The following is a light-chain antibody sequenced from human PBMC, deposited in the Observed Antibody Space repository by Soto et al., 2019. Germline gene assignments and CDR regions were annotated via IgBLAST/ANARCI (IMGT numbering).Light chain of an antibody. Sequence: QSVLTQPASVSGSPGQSITISCTGTSSDLGGYNYVSWYQQHPGKVPKLMIYEVSNRPSGVSNRFSGSKSGNTASLTISGLQAEDEAAYYCFSYTTRSANYVFGNGTKVTV. J-gene: IGLJ1*01. V-gene: IGLV2-14*01. CDR2: EVS. CDR1: SSDLGGYNY. CDR3: FSYTTRSANYV.